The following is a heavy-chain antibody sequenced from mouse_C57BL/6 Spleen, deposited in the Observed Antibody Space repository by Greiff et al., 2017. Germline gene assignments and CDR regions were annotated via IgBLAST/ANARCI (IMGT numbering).Heavy chain of an antibody. Sequence: EVKLMESGGGLVQPGGSMKLSCAASGFTFSDAWMDWVRQSPEKGLEWVAEIRNKANNHATYYAESVKGRFNISRDDSKSSVYLQMNSLRAEDTGIYYCTRPYDGYFPWFAYWGQGTLVTVSA. D-gene: IGHD2-3*01. V-gene: IGHV6-6*01. CDR1: GFTFSDAW. CDR3: TRPYDGYFPWFAY. J-gene: IGHJ3*01. CDR2: IRNKANNHAT.